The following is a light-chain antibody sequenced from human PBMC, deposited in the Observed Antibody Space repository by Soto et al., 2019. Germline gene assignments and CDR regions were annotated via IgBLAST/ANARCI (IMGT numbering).Light chain of an antibody. V-gene: IGKV3-11*01. CDR2: DAS. CDR3: QQRSNWPPIT. J-gene: IGKJ5*01. CDR1: QSVSRH. Sequence: EIVLTQSPATLSLSPGERATLSFGASQSVSRHLAWYQQKPGQAPRLLIYDASNRATGIPARFSGSGSGTDFTLTISSLEPEDFAVYYCQQRSNWPPITFGQGTRLEIK.